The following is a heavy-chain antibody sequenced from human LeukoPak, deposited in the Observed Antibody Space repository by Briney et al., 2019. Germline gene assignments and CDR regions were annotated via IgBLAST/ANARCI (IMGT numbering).Heavy chain of an antibody. D-gene: IGHD3-3*01. CDR1: GYSISSGYY. V-gene: IGHV4-38-2*01. CDR3: ASLYDFWSGNMDV. J-gene: IGHJ6*03. CDR2: IYHSGST. Sequence: PSETLSLTCAVSGYSISSGYYWGWIRQSPGKGLEWIGSIYHSGSTYYNPSLKSRVTISVDTSKNQFSLKLSSVTAADTAVYYCASLYDFWSGNMDVWGKGTTVTVSS.